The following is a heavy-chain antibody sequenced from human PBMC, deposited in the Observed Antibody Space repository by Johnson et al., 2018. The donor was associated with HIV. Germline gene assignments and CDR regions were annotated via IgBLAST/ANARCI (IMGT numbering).Heavy chain of an antibody. CDR1: GFTFSIYA. CDR2: INHSGDGT. CDR3: ARSKDCSGGSCPDAFDI. V-gene: IGHV3-23*04. D-gene: IGHD2-15*01. J-gene: IGHJ3*02. Sequence: EVQLVESGGGVVQPGMSLRLSCAASGFTFSIYAMIWVRQAPGKGLEWVSAINHSGDGTYSADSVKGRFTISRDNAKNSLYLQMNSLRAEDTAVYYCARSKDCSGGSCPDAFDIWGQGTMLIVSS.